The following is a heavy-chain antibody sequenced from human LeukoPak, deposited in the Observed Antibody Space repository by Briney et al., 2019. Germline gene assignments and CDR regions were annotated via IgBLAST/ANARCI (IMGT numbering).Heavy chain of an antibody. CDR1: GYTFTGYY. D-gene: IGHD2-2*01. CDR3: ARRPTRTSCYYDY. Sequence: GASVKVSCKASGYTFTGYYMHWVRQAPGQGLEWMGWINPNSGGTNYAQKFQGRVTMTRDTSISTAYMELSRLRSDDTAVYYCARRPTRTSCYYDYWGQGTLVTVSS. CDR2: INPNSGGT. J-gene: IGHJ4*02. V-gene: IGHV1-2*02.